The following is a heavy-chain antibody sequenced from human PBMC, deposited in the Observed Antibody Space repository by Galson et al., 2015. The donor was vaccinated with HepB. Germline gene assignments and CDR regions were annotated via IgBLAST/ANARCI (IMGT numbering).Heavy chain of an antibody. D-gene: IGHD6-19*01. CDR1: GGTFSSYA. CDR3: ARPKIPGIAVAGTQTSAFDI. V-gene: IGHV1-69*04. CDR2: IIPILGIA. Sequence: SVKVSCKASGGTFSSYAISWVRQAPGQGLEWMGRIIPILGIANYAQKFQGRVTITADKSTSTAYMELSSLRSEDTAVYYCARPKIPGIAVAGTQTSAFDIWGQGTMVTVSS. J-gene: IGHJ3*02.